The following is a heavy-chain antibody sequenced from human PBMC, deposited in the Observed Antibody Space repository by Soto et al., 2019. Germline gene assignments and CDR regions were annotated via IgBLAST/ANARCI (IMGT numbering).Heavy chain of an antibody. D-gene: IGHD3-10*01. V-gene: IGHV4-4*02. CDR2: IYHSGST. CDR1: GGSISSSNW. Sequence: QVQLQESGPGLVKPSGTLSLTCAVSGGSISSSNWWSWVRQPPGKGLEWIGEIYHSGSTNYNPSRKSRVTISVDTSTNQFSLKLSSVTAADTAVYYCARGRSALAFDYWGQGTLVTVSS. CDR3: ARGRSALAFDY. J-gene: IGHJ4*02.